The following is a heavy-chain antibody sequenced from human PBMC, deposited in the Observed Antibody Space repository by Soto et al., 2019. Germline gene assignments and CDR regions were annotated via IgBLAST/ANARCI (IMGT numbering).Heavy chain of an antibody. CDR2: IYTGGTT. CDR1: GFTVSSKY. D-gene: IGHD2-21*01. V-gene: IGHV3-66*01. Sequence: EVQLVESGGGLVQPGGSLRLSCAASGFTVSSKYMSWVRQAPGKGLEWVSIIYTGGTTYYADSVKGRFTISRDNSNNTQYLQMVSLRAEDTAVYYCARGWCEGITSYYYYYYMDVWGKGTTVTVSS. J-gene: IGHJ6*03. CDR3: ARGWCEGITSYYYYYYMDV.